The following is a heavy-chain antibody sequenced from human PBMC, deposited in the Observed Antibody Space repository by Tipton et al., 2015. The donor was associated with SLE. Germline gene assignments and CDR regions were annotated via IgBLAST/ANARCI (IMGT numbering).Heavy chain of an antibody. CDR3: ARDLRPMDV. CDR2: IYFSGST. V-gene: IGHV4-59*01. CDR1: GDSISPYY. J-gene: IGHJ6*02. Sequence: TLSLTCTVSGDSISPYYWSWIRQPPGKGLEWIGYIYFSGSTNYSPSLRSRVAISLDTSKNQFSLKLSSVTAADTAVYFCARDLRPMDVWGPGTTVIVS.